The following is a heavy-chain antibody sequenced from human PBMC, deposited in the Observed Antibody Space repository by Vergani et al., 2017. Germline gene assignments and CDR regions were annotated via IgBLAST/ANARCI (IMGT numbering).Heavy chain of an antibody. Sequence: QVQLLQSGSELKKPGASVKVSCKASGYTFTSYDINWVRQATGQGLEWMGWMNPNSGNTGYAQKFQGRVTMTRNTSISTAYMELSSLRSEDTAVCYCAREGTAAAGTRLIDYWGQGTLVTVSS. CDR3: AREGTAAAGTRLIDY. V-gene: IGHV1-8*01. D-gene: IGHD6-13*01. CDR2: MNPNSGNT. CDR1: GYTFTSYD. J-gene: IGHJ4*02.